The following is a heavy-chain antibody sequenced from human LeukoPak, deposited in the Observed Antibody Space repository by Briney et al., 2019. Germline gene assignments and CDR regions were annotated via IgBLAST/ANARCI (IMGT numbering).Heavy chain of an antibody. D-gene: IGHD5-24*01. J-gene: IGHJ4*02. CDR1: GFTFSSYG. V-gene: IGHV3-30*02. Sequence: PGGSLRLSCAASGFTFSSYGMHWVRQAPGKGLEWVAFIRYDGSNKYYADSVKGRFTISRDNSKNTLYLQMNSLRAEDTAVYYCAKGEMATASSFHGTFDYWGQGTLVTVSS. CDR3: AKGEMATASSFHGTFDY. CDR2: IRYDGSNK.